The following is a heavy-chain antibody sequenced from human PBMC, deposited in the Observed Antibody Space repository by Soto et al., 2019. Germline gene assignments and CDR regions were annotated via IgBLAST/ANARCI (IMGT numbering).Heavy chain of an antibody. V-gene: IGHV1-3*01. CDR3: ARDGAVAGNSNFDY. Sequence: ASVKVSCKAFGYTFTSCAMHWVRQAPGQRLEWMGWINGGNGNTKYSQKFQGRVTITRDTSASTAYMELSSLRSEDTAVYYCARDGAVAGNSNFDYWGQGTLVTVSS. CDR2: INGGNGNT. D-gene: IGHD6-19*01. CDR1: GYTFTSCA. J-gene: IGHJ4*02.